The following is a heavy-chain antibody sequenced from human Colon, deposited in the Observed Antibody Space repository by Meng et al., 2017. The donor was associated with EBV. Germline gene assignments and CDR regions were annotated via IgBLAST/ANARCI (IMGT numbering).Heavy chain of an antibody. CDR2: INHSEST. V-gene: IGHV4-34*01. CDR1: GGAFSGSF. J-gene: IGHJ5*01. CDR3: VRGDRLGSGYWFDS. Sequence: LRASGNRALAGAFYGGAFSGSFCSRGPQPPGKGLGWIGEINHSESTYSNPSLTSRLTLSVDMSKKQFSLRLRSVTAADMGVYFCVRGDRLGSGYWFDSWGQGTLVTVSS. D-gene: IGHD3-3*01.